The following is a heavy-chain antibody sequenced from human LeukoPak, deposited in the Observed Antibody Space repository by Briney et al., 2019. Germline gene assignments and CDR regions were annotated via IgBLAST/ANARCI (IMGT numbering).Heavy chain of an antibody. CDR2: ISGSGGST. V-gene: IGHV3-23*01. J-gene: IGHJ4*02. CDR1: GFTFSSYA. Sequence: GGSLRLSCAASGFTFSSYAMSWVRQAPGKGLEWVSAISGSGGSTYYADSVKGRFTISRDNAKNSLYLQMNSLRAEDTAVYYCARAWIPITMATPAPFDYWGQGTLVTVSS. CDR3: ARAWIPITMATPAPFDY. D-gene: IGHD3-10*01.